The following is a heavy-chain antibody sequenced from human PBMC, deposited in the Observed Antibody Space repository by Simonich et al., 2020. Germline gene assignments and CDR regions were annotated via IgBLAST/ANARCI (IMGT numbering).Heavy chain of an antibody. CDR3: ARGPFDI. V-gene: IGHV1-8*01. J-gene: IGHJ3*02. Sequence: QVQLVQSGAEVKKPGSSVKVSCNASGYTFTSYDINWLRQATGQGLVWMEKMNPKSGNTGYAQKVQGRVTMTRNTSISTAYMELSSLRSEDTAVYYSARGPFDIWDQGTMVNASS. CDR2: MNPKSGNT. CDR1: GYTFTSYD.